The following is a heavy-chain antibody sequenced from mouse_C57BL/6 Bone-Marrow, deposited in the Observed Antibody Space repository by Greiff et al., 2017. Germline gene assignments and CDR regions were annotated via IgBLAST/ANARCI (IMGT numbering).Heavy chain of an antibody. V-gene: IGHV1-19*01. Sequence: EVKLVQSGPVLVKPGASVKLSCKASGFTFTDYYMHWVKQSPGQGLEWIGVINPYNGGTRYNQKFKGKATLTVDKSSSTAYMKLNSLTSEDSAVYYDAVHIYCYSSSYRYDFDYWGQGTTLTVSS. CDR1: GFTFTDYY. CDR3: AVHIYCYSSSYRYDFDY. D-gene: IGHD1-1*01. CDR2: INPYNGGT. J-gene: IGHJ2*01.